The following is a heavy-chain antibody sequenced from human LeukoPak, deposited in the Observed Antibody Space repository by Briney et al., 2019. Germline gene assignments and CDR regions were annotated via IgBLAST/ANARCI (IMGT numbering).Heavy chain of an antibody. D-gene: IGHD6-6*01. J-gene: IGHJ5*02. V-gene: IGHV4-31*03. CDR2: IYYSGNT. Sequence: SQTLSLTCTVSGGSISSGGYYWSWLRQHPEKGLEWIGYIYYSGNTYYNPSLKRRVTISVDTSKNQFSLKLSSVTAADTAVYYCARAEYSSSSWFDPWGQGTLVTVSS. CDR3: ARAEYSSSSWFDP. CDR1: GGSISSGGYY.